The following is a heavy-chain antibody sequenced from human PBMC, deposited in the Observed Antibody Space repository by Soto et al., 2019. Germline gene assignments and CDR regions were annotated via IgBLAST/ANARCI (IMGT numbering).Heavy chain of an antibody. CDR1: GFTFSSYS. J-gene: IGHJ4*02. D-gene: IGHD6-13*01. CDR2: ISSSSYI. Sequence: GGSLRLSCAASGFTFSSYSMNWVRQAPGKGLEWVSSISSSSYIYYADSVKGRFTISRDNAKNSLYLQMNSLRAEDTAVYYCARGSSSPTGLYYFDYWGQGTLVTVS. V-gene: IGHV3-21*01. CDR3: ARGSSSPTGLYYFDY.